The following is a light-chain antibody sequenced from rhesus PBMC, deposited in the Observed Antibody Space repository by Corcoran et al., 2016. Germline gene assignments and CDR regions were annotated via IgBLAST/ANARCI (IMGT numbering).Light chain of an antibody. Sequence: DIQMTQSPSSLSASLGDTVTISCRASQSVGSTLAWYQQRPGKAPKLLIYKASHLETGVPSRFSGRGSGTDFTLTISSLHSDDFATYYCQQYSSRPLTFGPGTKLDIK. CDR2: KAS. J-gene: IGKJ3*01. CDR3: QQYSSRPLT. CDR1: QSVGST. V-gene: IGKV1-22*01.